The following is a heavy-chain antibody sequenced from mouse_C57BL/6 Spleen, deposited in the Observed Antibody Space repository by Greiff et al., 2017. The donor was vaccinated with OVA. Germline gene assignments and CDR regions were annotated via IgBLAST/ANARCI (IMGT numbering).Heavy chain of an antibody. CDR1: GYTFTSYT. Sequence: QVQLQQSGAELVRPGASVKMSCKASGYTFTSYTMHWVKQRPGQGLEWIGYINPSSGYTKYNQKFKDKATLTADKSSSTAYMQLSSLTSEDSAVYYCARYDYYAMDYWGQGTTLTVSS. CDR2: INPSSGYT. D-gene: IGHD1-1*02. V-gene: IGHV1-4*01. CDR3: ARYDYYAMDY. J-gene: IGHJ2*01.